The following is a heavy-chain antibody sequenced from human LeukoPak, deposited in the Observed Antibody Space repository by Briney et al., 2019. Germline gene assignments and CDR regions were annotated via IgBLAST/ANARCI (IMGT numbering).Heavy chain of an antibody. CDR3: ARDPPPVVPPYAFDI. CDR1: GGSISSSSYY. CDR2: IYYSGST. V-gene: IGHV4-39*07. Sequence: PSETLSLTCTVSGGSISSSSYYWGWIRRPPGKGLEWIGSIYYSGSTYYNPSLKSRVTISVDTSKNQFSLKLSSVTAADTAVYYCARDPPPVVPPYAFDIWGQGTMVTVSS. J-gene: IGHJ3*02. D-gene: IGHD2-15*01.